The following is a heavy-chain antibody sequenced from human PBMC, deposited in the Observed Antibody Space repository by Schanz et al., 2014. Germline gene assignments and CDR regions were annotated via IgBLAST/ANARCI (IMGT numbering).Heavy chain of an antibody. V-gene: IGHV3-30*19. J-gene: IGHJ4*02. CDR1: GFTFSSYG. CDR3: AKDHAGSDILTALGN. CDR2: ISYDGSNK. Sequence: QVHLVESGGGVVQPGRSLRLSCAASGFTFSSYGMHWVRQAPGKGLEWVAFISYDGSNKYYADSVKGRFTISRDNSNNTVFLQMNSLRAEDTAVYYCAKDHAGSDILTALGNWGQGTPVTVSS. D-gene: IGHD3-9*01.